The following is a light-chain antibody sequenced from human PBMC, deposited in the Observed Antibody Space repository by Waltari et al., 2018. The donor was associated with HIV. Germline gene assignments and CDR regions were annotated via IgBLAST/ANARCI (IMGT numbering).Light chain of an antibody. J-gene: IGLJ1*01. CDR3: TSYTSNSTPYV. CDR1: SSDVGGHNY. CDR2: EVS. V-gene: IGLV2-14*01. Sequence: QSALTQPATVSGSRGQSITISCTGTSSDVGGHNYVSWYQQHPGKAPKLMIHEVSNRPSGVSNRFSGSKSGNTASLTISGLQPEDEADYYCTSYTSNSTPYVFGTGTKVTVL.